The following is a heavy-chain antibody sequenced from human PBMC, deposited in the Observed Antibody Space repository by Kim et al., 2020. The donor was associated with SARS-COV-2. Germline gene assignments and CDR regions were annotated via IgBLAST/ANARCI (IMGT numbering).Heavy chain of an antibody. CDR1: GFTFSYYY. D-gene: IGHD3-10*01. CDR2: TSNDSSNK. Sequence: GGSLRLSCSASGFTFSYYYMRWVRQAPGKGLQWVAITSNDSSNKYYADSVKGRFTISRDNSKTTLYLQMNSLRPEDTAVYYCARGPEIRGDLRDAFDIWG. CDR3: ARGPEIRGDLRDAFDI. V-gene: IGHV3-30*04. J-gene: IGHJ3*02.